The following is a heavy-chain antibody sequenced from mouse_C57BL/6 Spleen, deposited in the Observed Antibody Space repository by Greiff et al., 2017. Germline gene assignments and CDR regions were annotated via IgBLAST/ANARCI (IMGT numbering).Heavy chain of an antibody. CDR1: GYTFTSYW. CDR2: IDPSDSYT. D-gene: IGHD1-1*01. Sequence: VQLQQPGAELVMPGASVKLSCKASGYTFTSYWMPWVKQRPGQGLEWIGEIDPSDSYTTYNQKFKGKSTLTVDKSSSTAYMQLSSLTSEDSAVYYCARVVPYAMDYWGQGTSVTVSS. J-gene: IGHJ4*01. CDR3: ARVVPYAMDY. V-gene: IGHV1-69*01.